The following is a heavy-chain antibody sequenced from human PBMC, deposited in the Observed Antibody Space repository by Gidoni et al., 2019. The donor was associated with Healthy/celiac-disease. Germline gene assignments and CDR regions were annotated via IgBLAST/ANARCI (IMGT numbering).Heavy chain of an antibody. CDR1: GFTFSSYA. Sequence: QVQLVESGGGVVQPGRSLRLSCAASGFTFSSYAMHWVRQAPSKGLEWVAVISYDGSNKYYADSVKGRFTISRDNSKNTLYLQMNSLRAEDTAVYYCARDPAGYDILTGHYYYYGMDVWGQGTTVTVSS. CDR3: ARDPAGYDILTGHYYYYGMDV. D-gene: IGHD3-9*01. V-gene: IGHV3-30-3*01. J-gene: IGHJ6*02. CDR2: ISYDGSNK.